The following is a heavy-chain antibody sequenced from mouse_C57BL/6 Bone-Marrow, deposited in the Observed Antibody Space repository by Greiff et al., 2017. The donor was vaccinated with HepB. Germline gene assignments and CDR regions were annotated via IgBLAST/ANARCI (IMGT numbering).Heavy chain of an antibody. CDR2: INPNYGTT. CDR1: GYSFTDYN. V-gene: IGHV1-39*01. J-gene: IGHJ1*03. D-gene: IGHD2-5*01. CDR3: AREDYSNYVWYFDV. Sequence: QLQESGPELVKPGASVKISCKASGYSFTDYNMNWVKQSNGKSLEWIGVINPNYGTTSYNQKFKGKATLTVDQSSSTAYMQLNSLTSEDSAVYYCAREDYSNYVWYFDVWGTGTTVTVSS.